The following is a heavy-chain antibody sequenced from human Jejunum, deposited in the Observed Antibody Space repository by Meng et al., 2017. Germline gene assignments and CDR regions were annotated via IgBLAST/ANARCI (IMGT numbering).Heavy chain of an antibody. V-gene: IGHV4-59*01. CDR3: ARHPNLEASGNYRFDL. CDR2: IYYTGNT. Sequence: SATLSLTCTSSGVSISNYFWSWIRQPPAKGLESIAYIYYTGNTNSNPSLESRVNISLDTSKNQFSLNLNSVTSADTAVYFCARHPNLEASGNYRFDLWGQGTLVTVSS. CDR1: GVSISNYF. D-gene: IGHD1-1*01. J-gene: IGHJ5*02.